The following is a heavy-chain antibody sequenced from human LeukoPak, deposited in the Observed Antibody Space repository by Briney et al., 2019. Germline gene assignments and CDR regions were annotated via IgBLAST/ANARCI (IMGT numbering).Heavy chain of an antibody. V-gene: IGHV1-18*01. CDR2: ISAYNGNT. CDR3: ARVVYCSSTSCYTTYYMDV. J-gene: IGHJ6*03. D-gene: IGHD2-2*02. Sequence: ASVKVSCKASGYTFTSYGISWVRQAPGPGLEWMGWISAYNGNTNYAQKLQGRVTMTTDTSTSTAYMELRSLRSDDTAVYYCARVVYCSSTSCYTTYYMDVWGKGTTVTVSS. CDR1: GYTFTSYG.